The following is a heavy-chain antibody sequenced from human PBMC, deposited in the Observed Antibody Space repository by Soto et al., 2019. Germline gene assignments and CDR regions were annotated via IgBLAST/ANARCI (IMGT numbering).Heavy chain of an antibody. CDR3: AGIPAAIGVGWFDP. Sequence: QLQLQESGPGLVKPSETLSLTCTVSGGSISSSSYYWGWIRQPPGKGLEWIGSIYYSGSTYYNPSLTSRATMSVDTSKNQFSLKLSSVTAADTAVYYCAGIPAAIGVGWFDPWGQGTLVTVSS. CDR1: GGSISSSSYY. CDR2: IYYSGST. J-gene: IGHJ5*02. V-gene: IGHV4-39*01. D-gene: IGHD2-2*02.